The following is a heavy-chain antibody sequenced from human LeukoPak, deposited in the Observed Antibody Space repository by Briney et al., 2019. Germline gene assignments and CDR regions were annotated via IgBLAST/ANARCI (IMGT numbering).Heavy chain of an antibody. CDR1: GFTFSDYY. V-gene: IGHV3-11*06. CDR3: ARSGSGSYFDY. CDR2: ISSSSSYT. D-gene: IGHD3-10*01. Sequence: GGSLRLSCAASGFTFSDYYMSWIRQAPGKGVEGVSYISSSSSYTNYADSVKGRFTISRDNAKNSLYLQMNSLRAEDTAVYYCARSGSGSYFDYWGQGTLVTVSS. J-gene: IGHJ4*02.